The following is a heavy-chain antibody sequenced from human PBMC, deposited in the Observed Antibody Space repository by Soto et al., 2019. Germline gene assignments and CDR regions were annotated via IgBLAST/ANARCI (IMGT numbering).Heavy chain of an antibody. J-gene: IGHJ4*02. CDR2: ISAGGSST. CDR1: GFTFSSYV. V-gene: IGHV3-23*01. D-gene: IGHD3-10*01. CDR3: AKEGALGLYYFDY. Sequence: GSLRRSCAASGFTFSSYVMSWVRQAPGKGLEWVSTISAGGSSTYYADSVKGRFTISRDNSKNTLYLQMNSLRPEDTAVYYCAKEGALGLYYFDYWGQGTLVTVSS.